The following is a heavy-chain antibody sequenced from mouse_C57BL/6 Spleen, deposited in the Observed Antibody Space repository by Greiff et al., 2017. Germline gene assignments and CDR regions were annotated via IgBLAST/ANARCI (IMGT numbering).Heavy chain of an antibody. CDR1: GFPFSDYG. J-gene: IGHJ4*01. CDR2: ISSGSSTI. D-gene: IGHD1-1*01. CDR3: ARGRGRREGAMDY. V-gene: IGHV5-17*01. Sequence: EVQLQESGGGLVKPGGSLKLSCAASGFPFSDYGMHWVRQAPEKGLEWVAYISSGSSTIYYADTVKGRFTISRDNAKNTLFLQMTSLRSEDTAMYYCARGRGRREGAMDYWGQGTSVTVSS.